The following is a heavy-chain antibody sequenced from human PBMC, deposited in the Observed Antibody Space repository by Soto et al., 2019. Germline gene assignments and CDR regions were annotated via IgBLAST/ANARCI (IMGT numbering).Heavy chain of an antibody. CDR2: IIPIFGTA. D-gene: IGHD2-15*01. CDR1: GGTFSSYA. Sequence: QVQLVQSGAEMKKPGSSVKVSCKASGGTFSSYAISWVRQAPGQGLEWMGGIIPIFGTADYAQKFQGRATITADESTGTAYMALSSLRSEDTAVYYCASSGYCSGGSCSYPQYYYYGMDVWGQGTTVTVSS. V-gene: IGHV1-69*12. J-gene: IGHJ6*02. CDR3: ASSGYCSGGSCSYPQYYYYGMDV.